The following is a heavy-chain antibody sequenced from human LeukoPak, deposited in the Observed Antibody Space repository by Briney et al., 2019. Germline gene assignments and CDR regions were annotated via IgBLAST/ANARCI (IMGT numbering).Heavy chain of an antibody. J-gene: IGHJ6*02. V-gene: IGHV1-18*01. CDR1: GYTFTGFS. Sequence: ASVKVSCKASGYTFTGFSISWVRQAPGQGLEWMGWINTHNGNTKYTQKFQGRVTMTRDKFTSTAYMELTSLTSDDTAVYYCARALPNYYYGMDVWGQGTTVTVSS. D-gene: IGHD3-10*01. CDR2: INTHNGNT. CDR3: ARALPNYYYGMDV.